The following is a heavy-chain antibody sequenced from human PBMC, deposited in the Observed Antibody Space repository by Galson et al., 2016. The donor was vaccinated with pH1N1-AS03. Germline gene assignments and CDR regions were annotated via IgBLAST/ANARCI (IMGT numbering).Heavy chain of an antibody. CDR2: IYSSGSA. Sequence: SETLSLTCTVSGGFFGSHSWSWVRQSPGKGLECIGYIYSSGSAIYNPSLRSRLTMSVDTSKNQFSLKLTSVTATDTAIYYCARLRSSGDLVFESWGQGTLVVVSS. J-gene: IGHJ4*02. CDR3: ARLRSSGDLVFES. D-gene: IGHD3-3*01. CDR1: GGFFGSHS. V-gene: IGHV4-4*08.